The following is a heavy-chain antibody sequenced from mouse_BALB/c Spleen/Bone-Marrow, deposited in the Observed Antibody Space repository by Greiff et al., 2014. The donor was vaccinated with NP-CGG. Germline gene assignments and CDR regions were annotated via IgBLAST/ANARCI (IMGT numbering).Heavy chain of an antibody. D-gene: IGHD2-1*01. Sequence: EVKLMESGAELVKPGASVKLSCTASGFNIKDTYMHWVKQRPEQGLEWTGRIDPANGNTRYDPKFQGKATITADTSSNTAYLQLSSLTSEDTAVYYCAIYYGNYYAMDYWGQGTSVTVSS. J-gene: IGHJ4*01. CDR2: IDPANGNT. CDR1: GFNIKDTY. CDR3: AIYYGNYYAMDY. V-gene: IGHV14-3*02.